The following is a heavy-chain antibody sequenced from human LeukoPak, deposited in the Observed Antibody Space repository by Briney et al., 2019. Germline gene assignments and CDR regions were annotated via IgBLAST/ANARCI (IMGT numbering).Heavy chain of an antibody. CDR2: ISGSGGST. D-gene: IGHD6-6*01. CDR3: ASLEYSSSFY. Sequence: GGSLRLSCAASGFTFTSYAMNWVRQAPGKGLEWVSGISGSGGSTYYADSVKGRFTISRDNAKNSLYLQMNSLRAEDTAVYYCASLEYSSSFYWGQGTLVTVSS. V-gene: IGHV3-23*01. CDR1: GFTFTSYA. J-gene: IGHJ4*02.